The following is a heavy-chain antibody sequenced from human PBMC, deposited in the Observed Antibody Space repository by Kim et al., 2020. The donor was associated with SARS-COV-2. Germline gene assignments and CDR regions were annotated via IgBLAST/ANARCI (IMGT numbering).Heavy chain of an antibody. CDR3: AKDKYSGSYRSDAFDI. D-gene: IGHD1-26*01. CDR1: GFTFDDYA. J-gene: IGHJ3*02. Sequence: GGSLRLSCAASGFTFDDYAMHWVRQAPGKGLEWVSGISWNSGSIGYADSVKGRFTISRDNAKNSLYLQMNSLRAEDTALYYCAKDKYSGSYRSDAFDIWGQGTMVTVSS. CDR2: ISWNSGSI. V-gene: IGHV3-9*01.